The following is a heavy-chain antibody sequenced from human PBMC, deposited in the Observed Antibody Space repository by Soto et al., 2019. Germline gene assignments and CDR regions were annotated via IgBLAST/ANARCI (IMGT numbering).Heavy chain of an antibody. J-gene: IGHJ5*02. V-gene: IGHV3-7*01. D-gene: IGHD4-4*01. Sequence: EVQLVESGGGLVQPGGSLRLSCTASGFTFSDSWMTWVRQAPGKGLEWVARIKPDESERKYADSVKGPFSISRDIAKNPMYLQMDSLRGEDTAVYYCVRGGSNYASWGQGTLVTVSS. CDR1: GFTFSDSW. CDR3: VRGGSNYAS. CDR2: IKPDESER.